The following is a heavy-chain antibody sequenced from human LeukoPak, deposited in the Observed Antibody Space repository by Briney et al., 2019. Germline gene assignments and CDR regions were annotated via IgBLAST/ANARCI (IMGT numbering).Heavy chain of an antibody. CDR1: GFTFSRFG. CDR2: IRYDGSEK. CDR3: PKDLDHFGPIHY. J-gene: IGHJ4*02. Sequence: HSGGSLRLSCAASGFTFSRFGMHWVRQAPGKGREWVASIRYDGSEKYNVDSVKGRFTISRDTSRNPVYLQMNGLRVEDTSIYYCPKDLDHFGPIHYWAQGPLVTVSS. D-gene: IGHD3-10*01. V-gene: IGHV3-30*02.